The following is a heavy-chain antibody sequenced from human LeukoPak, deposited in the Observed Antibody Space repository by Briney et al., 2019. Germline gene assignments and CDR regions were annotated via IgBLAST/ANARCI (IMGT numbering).Heavy chain of an antibody. CDR3: AKQAHDTGWSYFDY. V-gene: IGHV3-48*03. CDR2: ISSSGSTI. CDR1: GFTFSSYE. D-gene: IGHD6-19*01. Sequence: GGSLRLSCAASGFTFSSYEMNWVRQAPGKGLEWVSYISSSGSTIYYADSVKGRFTSSRDNSKNTLYLQMNSLRAEDTAVYYCAKQAHDTGWSYFDYWGQGTLVTVSS. J-gene: IGHJ4*02.